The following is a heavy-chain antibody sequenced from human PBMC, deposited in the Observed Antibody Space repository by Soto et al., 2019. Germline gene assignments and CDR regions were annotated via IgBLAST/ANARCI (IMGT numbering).Heavy chain of an antibody. Sequence: GASVKVSCKVSGYTLTELSMHWVRQAPGKGLEWMGGFDPEGGETIYAQKFQGRVTMTEDTSTDTAYMELSSLRSEDTAVYYCATFRGYSGYHPLGYGMDVWGQGTTVTGSS. CDR2: FDPEGGET. V-gene: IGHV1-24*01. CDR1: GYTLTELS. D-gene: IGHD5-12*01. CDR3: ATFRGYSGYHPLGYGMDV. J-gene: IGHJ6*02.